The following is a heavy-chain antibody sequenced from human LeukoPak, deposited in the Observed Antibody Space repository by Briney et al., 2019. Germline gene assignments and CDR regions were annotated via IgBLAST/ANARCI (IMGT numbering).Heavy chain of an antibody. V-gene: IGHV3-30-3*01. CDR2: ISYDGTNK. CDR1: GFTFSSHA. Sequence: PGRSLRLSCAASGFTFSSHAMHWVRQAPGKGLEWVVAISYDGTNKYYADSVKGQFTISRDNSKNTLYLQMNSLRAEDTAVYYCARDQNYSFDCWGQGTLVTVPS. CDR3: ARDQNYSFDC. J-gene: IGHJ4*02. D-gene: IGHD1-7*01.